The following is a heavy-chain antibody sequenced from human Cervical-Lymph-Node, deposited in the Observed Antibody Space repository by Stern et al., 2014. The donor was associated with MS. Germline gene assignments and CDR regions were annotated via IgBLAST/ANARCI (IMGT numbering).Heavy chain of an antibody. Sequence: VQLQESGPGLVKPSETLSLTCTVSGGSISSSSYYWDWIRQPPGKGLERIGSIYYSGSTYYNPSLKSRVTISVDTSKNQFSPKLSSVTAADTAVYYCARRPRRSWYFDLWGRGTLVTVSS. CDR2: IYYSGST. J-gene: IGHJ2*01. CDR3: ARRPRRSWYFDL. V-gene: IGHV4-39*01. CDR1: GGSISSSSYY.